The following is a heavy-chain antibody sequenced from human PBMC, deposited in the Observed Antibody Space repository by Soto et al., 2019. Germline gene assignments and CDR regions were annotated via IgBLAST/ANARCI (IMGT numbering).Heavy chain of an antibody. CDR3: ARDGCSSTSCQTRGAFDI. V-gene: IGHV1-69*13. CDR1: GYTFTSYD. Sequence: SVKVSCKASGYTFTSYDINWVRQAPGQGLEWMGGIIPIFGTANYAQKFQGRVTITADESTSTAYMELSSLRSEDTAVYYCARDGCSSTSCQTRGAFDIWGQGTMVTVSS. J-gene: IGHJ3*02. CDR2: IIPIFGTA. D-gene: IGHD2-2*01.